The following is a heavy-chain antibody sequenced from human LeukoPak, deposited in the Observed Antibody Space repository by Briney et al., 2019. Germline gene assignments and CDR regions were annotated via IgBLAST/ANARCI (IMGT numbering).Heavy chain of an antibody. Sequence: SETLSLTCTVSGGSISSSSYYWGWIRQPPGKGLEWIGSIYYSGSTYYNPSLKSRVTISVDTSKNQFSLKLSSVTAADTAVYYCARPHGGYYGSGSYYNEGDYWGQGTPVTVSS. CDR1: GGSISSSSYY. D-gene: IGHD3-10*01. J-gene: IGHJ4*02. V-gene: IGHV4-39*01. CDR3: ARPHGGYYGSGSYYNEGDY. CDR2: IYYSGST.